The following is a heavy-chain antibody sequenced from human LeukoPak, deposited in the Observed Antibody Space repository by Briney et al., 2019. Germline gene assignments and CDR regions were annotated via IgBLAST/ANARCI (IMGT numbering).Heavy chain of an antibody. D-gene: IGHD3-22*01. Sequence: GGSLRPSCAASGFTFDDYTMHWVRQAPGKGLERVSLISWDGDSTYYADSVKGRVTISRDNSKNSLYLEMHRLRAEDTALYYCAKGDYYDRGGYYYGGVFDYGGQGTLVTVSS. CDR2: ISWDGDST. CDR3: AKGDYYDRGGYYYGGVFDY. CDR1: GFTFDDYT. J-gene: IGHJ4*02. V-gene: IGHV3-43*01.